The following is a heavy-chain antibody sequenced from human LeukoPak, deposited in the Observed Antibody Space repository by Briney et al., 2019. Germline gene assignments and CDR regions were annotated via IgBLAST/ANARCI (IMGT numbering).Heavy chain of an antibody. CDR3: ARETNTSDTSGYIRADVRRDDH. D-gene: IGHD3-22*01. V-gene: IGHV3-21*06. CDR2: ISSSGTYI. Sequence: KPGGSLRLSCAASGXTFSLYSMSWVRQAPGEGLEWVATISSSGTYIYFIDSVKGRFTISRDNARNSLYLQMNSLRAEDTAVYYCARETNTSDTSGYIRADVRRDDHWGQGTLVTVSS. CDR1: GXTFSLYS. J-gene: IGHJ4*02.